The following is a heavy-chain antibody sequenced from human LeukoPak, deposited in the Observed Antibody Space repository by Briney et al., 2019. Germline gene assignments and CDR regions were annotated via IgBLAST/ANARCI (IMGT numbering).Heavy chain of an antibody. V-gene: IGHV3-20*04. CDR1: GFTFDDYG. CDR3: ARVGTSAAKLDY. J-gene: IGHJ4*02. CDR2: INWNGDST. Sequence: GGSLRLSCAASGFTFDDYGLTWVRQAPGKGLEWVSGINWNGDSTGCADSVKGRFTISRNNAKKSLLLEMNSLRAEDTALYYCARVGTSAAKLDYWGQGTLVTVSS.